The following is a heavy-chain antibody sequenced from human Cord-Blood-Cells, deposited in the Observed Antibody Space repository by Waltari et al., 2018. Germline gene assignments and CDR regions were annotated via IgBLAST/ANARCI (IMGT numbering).Heavy chain of an antibody. Sequence: EVQLLESGGGLVQPGGSLRLSCAASGFTFSSYAMSWVRQAPGKGLEWVSAISGRGGITYYADSVKGRFTIARDNSKNTLYLQMNSLRAEDTAVYYCAKGAGTYYYDSSGYYGYWGQGTLVTVSS. D-gene: IGHD3-22*01. CDR1: GFTFSSYA. V-gene: IGHV3-23*01. CDR2: ISGRGGIT. J-gene: IGHJ4*02. CDR3: AKGAGTYYYDSSGYYGY.